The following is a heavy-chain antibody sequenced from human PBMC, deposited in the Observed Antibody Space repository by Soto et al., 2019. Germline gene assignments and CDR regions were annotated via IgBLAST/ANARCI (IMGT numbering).Heavy chain of an antibody. Sequence: QVQLVKSGGGVVQPGRSLRLSCAASGFTFSFYGMHWVRQAPGKGLEWVAVISYDGSNKYYADSVKGRFTISRDNSKNTLYLQMNSLRAEDTAVYYCAKDLGHGGRGAFDIWGQGTMVTVSS. J-gene: IGHJ3*02. CDR1: GFTFSFYG. V-gene: IGHV3-30*18. D-gene: IGHD7-27*01. CDR2: ISYDGSNK. CDR3: AKDLGHGGRGAFDI.